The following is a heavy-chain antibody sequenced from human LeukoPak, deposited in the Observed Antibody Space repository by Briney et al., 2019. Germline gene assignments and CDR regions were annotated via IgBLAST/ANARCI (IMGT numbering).Heavy chain of an antibody. Sequence: GASVKVSCKASGYTFTSYAMRWVRQAPGQRLEWMGWINAGNGNTKYSQKFQGRVTITRDTSASTAYMELSSLRSEDTAVYYCARADYDYVLPYYYGMDVWGQGTTVTVSS. CDR2: INAGNGNT. CDR3: ARADYDYVLPYYYGMDV. V-gene: IGHV1-3*01. CDR1: GYTFTSYA. D-gene: IGHD3-16*01. J-gene: IGHJ6*02.